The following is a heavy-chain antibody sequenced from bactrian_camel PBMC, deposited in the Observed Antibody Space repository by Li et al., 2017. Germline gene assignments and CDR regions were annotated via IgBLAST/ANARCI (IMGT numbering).Heavy chain of an antibody. CDR1: GYSFSRY. V-gene: IGHV3S9*01. J-gene: IGHJ4*01. CDR3: VMASGGWFGFWDY. CDR2: ALHDDNI. Sequence: HVQLVESGGGSVQAGESLRLSCTGSGYSFSRYWAWVRRAPGKGLQWVASALHDDNIYYADSVKGRFTITRDNAKNTVYLQMNSLIAEDTALYYCVMASGGWFGFWDYWGQGTQVTVS. D-gene: IGHD3*01.